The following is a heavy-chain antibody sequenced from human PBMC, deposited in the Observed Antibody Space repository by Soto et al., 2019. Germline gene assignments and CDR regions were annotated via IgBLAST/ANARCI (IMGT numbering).Heavy chain of an antibody. Sequence: QVQLVQSGGEVKKPGASVKVSCKASGDTVTKYGISWVRQAPGQGLLWLGWISFYNGHTNYALKFQDRIPFTTDTSTSTASMEWRSLTSDDTAVYYCASVTSIAVAGKETWGQGTLVTVSS. CDR1: GDTVTKYG. CDR3: ASVTSIAVAGKET. D-gene: IGHD6-19*01. J-gene: IGHJ4*02. CDR2: ISFYNGHT. V-gene: IGHV1-18*01.